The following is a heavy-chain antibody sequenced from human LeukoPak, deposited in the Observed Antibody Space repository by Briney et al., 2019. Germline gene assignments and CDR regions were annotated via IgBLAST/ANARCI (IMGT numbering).Heavy chain of an antibody. CDR2: IYHSGFA. CDR3: ARHTSGYSSSWYATTVGWFDP. D-gene: IGHD6-13*01. Sequence: GSLRLSCVVSGFTFRNYAMNWVRQPPGRGLEWIGSIYHSGFAYYNPSLKSRVTVSVDLSRNQFSLKLSSVTAADTAVYYCARHTSGYSSSWYATTVGWFDPWGQGTLVTVSS. J-gene: IGHJ5*02. CDR1: GFTFRNYA. V-gene: IGHV4-38-2*01.